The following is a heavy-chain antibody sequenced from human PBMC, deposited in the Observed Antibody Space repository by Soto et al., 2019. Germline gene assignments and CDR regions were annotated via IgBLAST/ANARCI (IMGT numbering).Heavy chain of an antibody. CDR1: GFTFSSYA. CDR2: ISGSGGST. Sequence: EVQLLESGGGLVQPGGSLRLSCAASGFTFSSYAMSWVRQAPGKGLEWVSAISGSGGSTYYADSVKGRFTISRDNSKNTLYLQMNSLRAEDTAVYYYAKVAHYYDSSGYYPPDNWYFDLWCRGTLVTVSS. V-gene: IGHV3-23*01. D-gene: IGHD3-22*01. CDR3: AKVAHYYDSSGYYPPDNWYFDL. J-gene: IGHJ2*01.